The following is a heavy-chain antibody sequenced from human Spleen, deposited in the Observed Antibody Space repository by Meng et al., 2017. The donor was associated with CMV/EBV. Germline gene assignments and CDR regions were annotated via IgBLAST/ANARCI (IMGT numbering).Heavy chain of an antibody. Sequence: GESLKISCAASGFSFSSYWMTWVRQAPGKGLEWVANINQDGSAKQYVDFVKGRFIISRDNAKNTLFLQLNSLRADDTAVYYCARGWHYLVTIFGVVRGDYWGQGTLVTVSS. V-gene: IGHV3-7*01. CDR3: ARGWHYLVTIFGVVRGDY. J-gene: IGHJ4*02. CDR2: INQDGSAK. CDR1: GFSFSSYW. D-gene: IGHD3-3*01.